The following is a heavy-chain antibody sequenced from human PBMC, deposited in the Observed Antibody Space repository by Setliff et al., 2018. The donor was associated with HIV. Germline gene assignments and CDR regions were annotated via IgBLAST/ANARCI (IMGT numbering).Heavy chain of an antibody. CDR1: GYTFTSYG. V-gene: IGHV1-18*01. CDR2: ITAYNGNT. CDR3: ATGGDSYDPGAFDM. J-gene: IGHJ3*02. Sequence: ASVKVSCKASGYTFTSYGINWVRQAPGQGLEWMGWITAYNGNTNYAQKVQGRVTMTTDTSTSTAYMELRSLRSDDTAVYYCATGGDSYDPGAFDMWGQGTKVTVSS. D-gene: IGHD5-18*01.